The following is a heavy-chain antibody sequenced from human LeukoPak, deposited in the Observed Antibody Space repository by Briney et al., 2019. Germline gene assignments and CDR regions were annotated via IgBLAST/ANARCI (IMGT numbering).Heavy chain of an antibody. Sequence: GRSLTLSCAASGFTFSSYGMHWVRKAPGKGLEWVAVISYDGSNKYYADSVMDRFTISRDNSNNTLYLQMNSMRAEDTAVYYCAKGIGGSYYYYGMDVWGQGTTVTVSS. D-gene: IGHD3-3*01. CDR1: GFTFSSYG. CDR3: AKGIGGSYYYYGMDV. J-gene: IGHJ6*02. V-gene: IGHV3-30*18. CDR2: ISYDGSNK.